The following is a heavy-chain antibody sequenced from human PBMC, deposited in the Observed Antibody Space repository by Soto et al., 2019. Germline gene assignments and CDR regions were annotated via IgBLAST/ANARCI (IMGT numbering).Heavy chain of an antibody. Sequence: PSETLSLTCAVSGGSISSSNWWSWVRQPPGKGLEWIGEIYHSGSTNYNPSLKSRVTISVDKSKNQFSLKLSSVTAADTAVYYCARDSGAAAGPSGGYYGMDVWGQGTTVTV. CDR1: GGSISSSNW. CDR3: ARDSGAAAGPSGGYYGMDV. V-gene: IGHV4-4*02. CDR2: IYHSGST. D-gene: IGHD6-13*01. J-gene: IGHJ6*02.